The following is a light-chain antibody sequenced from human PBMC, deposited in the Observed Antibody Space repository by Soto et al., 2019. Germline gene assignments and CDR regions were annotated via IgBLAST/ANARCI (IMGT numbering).Light chain of an antibody. CDR3: QQYNSYWT. CDR1: QDIKNY. CDR2: AAS. V-gene: IGKV1-16*02. J-gene: IGKJ1*01. Sequence: DIQMTQSPSSLSASVGDTVTITCRASQDIKNYLAWFQQKPGKAPKSLIFAASSLQSGVPSKFIGTGSGTDFTLTISSLQPDDFATYYCQQYNSYWTFGQGTKVEIK.